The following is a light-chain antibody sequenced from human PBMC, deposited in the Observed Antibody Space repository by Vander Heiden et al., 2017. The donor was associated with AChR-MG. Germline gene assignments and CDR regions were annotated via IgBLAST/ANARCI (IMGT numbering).Light chain of an antibody. Sequence: EIPMTQSPATLSVSPGERATLSCRASQSVSSNVAWYQQKPGQPPRLLIYESSTRATGIPARFSGSGSDTEFTLTISSLQSEDFAVYYCQQDYYSGSFDQGTKVEIK. CDR2: ESS. CDR1: QSVSSN. CDR3: QQDYYSGS. V-gene: IGKV3-15*01. J-gene: IGKJ1*01.